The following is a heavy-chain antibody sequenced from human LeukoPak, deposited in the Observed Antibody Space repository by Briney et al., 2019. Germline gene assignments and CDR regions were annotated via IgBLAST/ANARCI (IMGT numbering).Heavy chain of an antibody. CDR1: GGSISSYD. V-gene: IGHV4-59*01. Sequence: SGTLSLTCTVSGGSISSYDWSWIRQPPGKGLEWIGYIYYTGSTNYNPSLKSRVTMSVDTSKNQFSLTLSSVTAADTAVYYCARVPSSGHNDYWGQGTLVTVSS. CDR2: IYYTGST. CDR3: ARVPSSGHNDY. J-gene: IGHJ4*02. D-gene: IGHD3-22*01.